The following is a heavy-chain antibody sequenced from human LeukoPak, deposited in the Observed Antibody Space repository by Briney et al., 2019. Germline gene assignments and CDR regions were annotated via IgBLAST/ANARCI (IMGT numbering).Heavy chain of an antibody. D-gene: IGHD4-17*01. CDR3: GRGYYGDYGYGMDV. V-gene: IGHV3-33*01. CDR2: IWYDGSNK. J-gene: IGHJ6*02. CDR1: GFTFSSYG. Sequence: GRSLRLSCAASGFTFSSYGIHWVRQAPGKGLEWVAVIWYDGSNKYYADSVKGRFTISRDNSKNTLYLQMNSLRAEDTAVYYCGRGYYGDYGYGMDVWGQGTTVTVSS.